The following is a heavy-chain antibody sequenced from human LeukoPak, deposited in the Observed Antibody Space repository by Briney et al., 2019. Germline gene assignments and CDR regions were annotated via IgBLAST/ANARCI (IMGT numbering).Heavy chain of an antibody. J-gene: IGHJ6*02. CDR3: AKDQRYWAV. Sequence: GGSLRLSCAVSGITLSNYGMSWVRQVPGKGLEWVSGISGSGGNTYYADSVKGRFTISRDNSKNTLYLQMNSLRAEDTAVYYCAKDQRYWAVWGQGTTVTVSS. CDR1: GITLSNYG. D-gene: IGHD3-9*01. V-gene: IGHV3-23*01. CDR2: ISGSGGNT.